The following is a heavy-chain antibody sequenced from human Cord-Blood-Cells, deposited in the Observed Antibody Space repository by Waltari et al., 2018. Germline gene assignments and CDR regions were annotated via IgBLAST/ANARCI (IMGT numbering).Heavy chain of an antibody. CDR2: LYSGGTT. Sequence: EVQLVASGGGLLQPGGSLGLSCAPVGFTVSSNYISCVRQAPGRGVEWHSVLYSGGTTYCADSVKGRFTISRDNSKNTLYLQMNSLRAGDTAVYYCARVGGSGSYNWFDPWGQGTLVTVSS. D-gene: IGHD3-10*01. J-gene: IGHJ5*02. CDR3: ARVGGSGSYNWFDP. CDR1: GFTVSSNY. V-gene: IGHV3-53*01.